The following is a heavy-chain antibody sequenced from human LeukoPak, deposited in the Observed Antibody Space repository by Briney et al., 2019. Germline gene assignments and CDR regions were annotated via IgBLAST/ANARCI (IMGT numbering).Heavy chain of an antibody. D-gene: IGHD2-2*01. CDR3: ARPICSSTSCSAFDY. Sequence: SETLSLTCAVSGYSISSGYYWAWIRPPPGNGLEWIGSIYHSGSTYYNPSLKSRVTISVDTSKNQFSLKLSSVTAADTAVHYCARPICSSTSCSAFDYWGQGTLVTVSS. CDR1: GYSISSGYY. J-gene: IGHJ4*02. CDR2: IYHSGST. V-gene: IGHV4-38-2*01.